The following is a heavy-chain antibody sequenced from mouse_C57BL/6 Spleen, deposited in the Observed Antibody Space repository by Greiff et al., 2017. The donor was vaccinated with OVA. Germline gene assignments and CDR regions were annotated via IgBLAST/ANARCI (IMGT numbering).Heavy chain of an antibody. D-gene: IGHD2-3*01. V-gene: IGHV1-54*01. J-gene: IGHJ3*01. CDR3: ARYEDGYYGGCSY. CDR1: GYAFTNYL. Sequence: VQLQESGAELVRPGTSVKVSCKASGYAFTNYLIEWVKQRPGQGLEWIGVINPGSGGTNYNEKFKGKATLTADKSSSTAYMQLSSLSSEDSAVYFCARYEDGYYGGCSYWGEGTLGTVS. CDR2: INPGSGGT.